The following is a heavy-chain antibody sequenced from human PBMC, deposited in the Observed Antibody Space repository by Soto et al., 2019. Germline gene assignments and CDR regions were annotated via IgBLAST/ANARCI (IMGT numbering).Heavy chain of an antibody. CDR2: INAGNGNT. Sequence: QVQLVQSGAEEKKPGASVKVCCKASGYTFTSYAMHWVRQAPGQRLEWMGWINAGNGNTKYSQKFQGRVTTTRDTSASTVYMELSSLRSEDTAVYYCARVSGWYFLDYWGQGTRVTVSS. D-gene: IGHD6-19*01. CDR1: GYTFTSYA. V-gene: IGHV1-3*05. CDR3: ARVSGWYFLDY. J-gene: IGHJ4*02.